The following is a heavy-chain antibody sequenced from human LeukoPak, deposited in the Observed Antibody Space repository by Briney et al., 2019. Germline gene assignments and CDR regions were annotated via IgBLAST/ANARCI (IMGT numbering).Heavy chain of an antibody. J-gene: IGHJ4*02. CDR2: TYYRSKWYN. CDR3: ARGGGLEDFDY. D-gene: IGHD3-10*01. V-gene: IGHV6-1*01. CDR1: GDSVSSNRVA. Sequence: SQTLSHTCAISGDSVSSNRVAWNWIRQSPSRGLEWLGRTYYRSKWYNDYAVSVKSRITINPDTSKNQFSLQLKFVTPEDTGVYYCARGGGLEDFDYWGRGTLVTVSS.